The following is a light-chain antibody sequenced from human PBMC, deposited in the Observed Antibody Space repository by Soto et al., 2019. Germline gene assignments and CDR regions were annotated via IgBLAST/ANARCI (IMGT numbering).Light chain of an antibody. CDR2: EVS. CDR3: TSYTTSTTWV. J-gene: IGLJ2*01. V-gene: IGLV2-14*01. Sequence: QSALTQPASVSGSPGQSITIPCTGTSSDVGAYNYVSWYQHCPGKAPKLVIYEVSYRPSGVSDCFSASKSGNTASLTISGLQAEDEADYYCTSYTTSTTWVFGGGTKLTVL. CDR1: SSDVGAYNY.